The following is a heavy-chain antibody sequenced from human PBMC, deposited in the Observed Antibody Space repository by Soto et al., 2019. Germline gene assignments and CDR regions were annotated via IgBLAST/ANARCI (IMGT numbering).Heavy chain of an antibody. V-gene: IGHV1-18*01. J-gene: IGHJ5*02. CDR3: ARDWKGAEGFDP. Sequence: QVQLVQSGAEVKKPGASVKVSCKASGCTFSTYGFSWVRQAPGQGLEWMGWIGAYNGDTNYAQNFQGRVTMTTDTSTTTSYMELRSLRSDDTAVYFCARDWKGAEGFDPWGQGTLVTVSS. D-gene: IGHD1-1*01. CDR2: IGAYNGDT. CDR1: GCTFSTYG.